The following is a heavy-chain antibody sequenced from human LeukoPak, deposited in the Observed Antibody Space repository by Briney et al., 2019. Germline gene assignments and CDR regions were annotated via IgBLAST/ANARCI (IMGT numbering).Heavy chain of an antibody. CDR1: GFSLSSHE. D-gene: IGHD4-17*01. Sequence: GGSLRLSCAASGFSLSSHEMNWVRQAPGKGLEWVSSISSSSSYIYYADSVKGRFTISRDNAKNSLYLQMNTLRAEDTAVYCCARDRTTVTTFDYWGQGTLVTVSS. J-gene: IGHJ4*02. CDR3: ARDRTTVTTFDY. CDR2: ISSSSSYI. V-gene: IGHV3-21*01.